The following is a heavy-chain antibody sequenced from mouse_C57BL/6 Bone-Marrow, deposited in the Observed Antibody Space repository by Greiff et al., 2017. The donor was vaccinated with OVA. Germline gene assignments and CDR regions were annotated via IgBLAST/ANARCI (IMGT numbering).Heavy chain of an antibody. D-gene: IGHD1-1*01. J-gene: IGHJ2*01. V-gene: IGHV1-78*01. CDR3: ARSLYYGSRSDDYFDY. CDR2: IYPRDGST. CDR1: GYTFTDHT. Sequence: LQESDAELVKPGASVKISCKVSGYTFTDHTIHWMKQRPEQGLEWIGYIYPRDGSTKYNEKFKGKATLTADKSSSTAYMQLNSLTSEDSAVYYCARSLYYGSRSDDYFDYWGQGTTLTVSS.